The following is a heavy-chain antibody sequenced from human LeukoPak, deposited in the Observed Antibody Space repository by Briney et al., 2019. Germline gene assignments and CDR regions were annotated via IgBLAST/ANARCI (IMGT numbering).Heavy chain of an antibody. Sequence: GGSLRLSCAASGFTFDDYAMHWVRQAPGKGLEWVSGISWNSGSIGYADSVKGRFTISRDNAKNSLYLQMNSLSAEDTALYYCAKAYCGGDCYPNYYFDYWGQGTLVTVSS. V-gene: IGHV3-9*01. CDR1: GFTFDDYA. J-gene: IGHJ4*02. CDR2: ISWNSGSI. CDR3: AKAYCGGDCYPNYYFDY. D-gene: IGHD2-21*02.